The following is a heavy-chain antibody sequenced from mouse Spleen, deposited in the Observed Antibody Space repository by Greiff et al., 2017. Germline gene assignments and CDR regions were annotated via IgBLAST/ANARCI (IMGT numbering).Heavy chain of an antibody. CDR1: GFTFSSYA. J-gene: IGHJ2*01. V-gene: IGHV5-9-3*01. D-gene: IGHD1-1*01. CDR2: ISSGGSYT. Sequence: DVHLVESGGGLVKPGGSLKLSCAASGFTFSSYAMSWVRQTPEKRLEWVATISSGGSYTYYPDSVKGRFTISRDNAKNTLYLQMSSLRSEDTAMYYCARQGTVVARENYYFDYWGQGTTLTVSS. CDR3: ARQGTVVARENYYFDY.